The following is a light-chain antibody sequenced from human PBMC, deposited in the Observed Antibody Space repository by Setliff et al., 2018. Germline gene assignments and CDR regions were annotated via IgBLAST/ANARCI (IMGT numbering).Light chain of an antibody. CDR1: QSVSRN. CDR3: EQYSNWWT. Sequence: EIVMTQSPATLSVSPGERVTLSCRASQSVSRNLAWYQQKPGQAPRLLMYGASTRASGTPGRFSGSGSGTEFTLTISSLQSEDFAVYYCEQYSNWWTFGQGTKVDIK. J-gene: IGKJ1*01. V-gene: IGKV3-15*01. CDR2: GAS.